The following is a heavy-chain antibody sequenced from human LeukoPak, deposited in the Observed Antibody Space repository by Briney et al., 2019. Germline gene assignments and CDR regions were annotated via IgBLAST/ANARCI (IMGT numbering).Heavy chain of an antibody. V-gene: IGHV4-34*01. D-gene: IGHD4-23*01. Sequence: SETLSLTCAVYGGSFSGYYWSWIRQPPGKGLEWIGEINHSGSTNYNPSLKSRVTISVDTSKNQFSLKLSSVTAADTAVYYCARAPGDYGGNSGYGMDVWGQGTTVTVSS. CDR3: ARAPGDYGGNSGYGMDV. CDR2: INHSGST. CDR1: GGSFSGYY. J-gene: IGHJ6*02.